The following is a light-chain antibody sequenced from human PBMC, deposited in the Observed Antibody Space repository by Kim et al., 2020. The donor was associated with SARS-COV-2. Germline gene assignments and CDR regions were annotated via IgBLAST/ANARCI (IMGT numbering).Light chain of an antibody. V-gene: IGLV3-21*04. CDR2: YDS. CDR3: QVWDSSSDHVV. Sequence: SYELTQPPSVSVAPGKTARITCGGNNIGSKSVHWYQQKPGQAPVLVIYYDSDRPSGIPERFSGSNSGNTATLTISRVEAGDEADYNCQVWDSSSDHVVFG. J-gene: IGLJ2*01. CDR1: NIGSKS.